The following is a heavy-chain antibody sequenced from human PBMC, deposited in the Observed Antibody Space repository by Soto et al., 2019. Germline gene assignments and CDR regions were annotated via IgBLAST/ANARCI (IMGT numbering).Heavy chain of an antibody. J-gene: IGHJ6*02. CDR3: ARELHGGSYGMDV. CDR1: GFTFSNYD. Sequence: EVQLVESGGGLVQPGGSLRLSCEASGFTFSNYDMHWVRQVTGKGLEWVSGITTAGDTYYAGSVKGRFTISREKAKNSLYLQMNSLSAGDTAVYYCARELHGGSYGMDVWGQGTTVTVSS. CDR2: ITTAGDT. V-gene: IGHV3-13*01.